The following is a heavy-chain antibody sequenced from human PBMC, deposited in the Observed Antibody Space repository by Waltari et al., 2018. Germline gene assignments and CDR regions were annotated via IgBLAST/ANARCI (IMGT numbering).Heavy chain of an antibody. CDR3: ARVMGGSYPN. J-gene: IGHJ1*01. Sequence: QVQLQQWGAGLLKPSETLSLTCAVYGGSFSGYYWSWIGKPPGKGLEWSGEINHSGSTNDNPSLKSRVTISVDTSKNQFSLKLSSGTAADTAVYYCARVMGGSYPNWGQGTLVTVSS. D-gene: IGHD1-26*01. V-gene: IGHV4-34*01. CDR2: INHSGST. CDR1: GGSFSGYY.